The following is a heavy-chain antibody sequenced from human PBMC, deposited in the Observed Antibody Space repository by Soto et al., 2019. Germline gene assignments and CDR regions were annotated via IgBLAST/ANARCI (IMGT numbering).Heavy chain of an antibody. Sequence: QVQLVQSGAEVKKHGSSVKVSCKASGGTFSSYTLSWVRQTPRQGLLWMGRIIPILVIANYAQQFQGRVTLTADKSTSTAYMELSSLRAEDTAVYYCARDDDYGDYDGYMDVWGKGTTVTVSS. CDR2: IIPILVIA. CDR1: GGTFSSYT. J-gene: IGHJ6*03. CDR3: ARDDDYGDYDGYMDV. V-gene: IGHV1-69*08. D-gene: IGHD4-17*01.